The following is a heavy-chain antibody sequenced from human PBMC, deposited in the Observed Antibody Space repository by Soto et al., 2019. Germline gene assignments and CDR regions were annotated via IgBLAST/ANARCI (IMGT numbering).Heavy chain of an antibody. CDR1: GFTFSSYS. CDR3: ARVLSRARFDY. D-gene: IGHD3-9*01. Sequence: EVQLVESGGGLVKPGGSLRLSCAASGFTFSSYSMNWVRQAPGKGLEWVSSISSSSSYIYYADSVEGRFTISRDNAKNSLYLQMNSLRAEDTAVYYCARVLSRARFDYWGQGTLVTVSS. J-gene: IGHJ4*02. CDR2: ISSSSSYI. V-gene: IGHV3-21*01.